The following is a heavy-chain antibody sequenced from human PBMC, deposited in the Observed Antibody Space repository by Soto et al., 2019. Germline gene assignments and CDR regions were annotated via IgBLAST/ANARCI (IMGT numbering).Heavy chain of an antibody. D-gene: IGHD6-6*01. J-gene: IGHJ4*02. CDR1: GYTFTSYA. V-gene: IGHV1-3*01. CDR3: AREEAARTGSDY. CDR2: INAGNGNT. Sequence: AASVKVSCKASGYTFTSYAMHWVRQAPGQRLEWMGWINAGNGNTKYSQKFQGRVTITRDTSASTAYMELSSLRSEDTAVYYCAREEAARTGSDYWGQGTLVTVSS.